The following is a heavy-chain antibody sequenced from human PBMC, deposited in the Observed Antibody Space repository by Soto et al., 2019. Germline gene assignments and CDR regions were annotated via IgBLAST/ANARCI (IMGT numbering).Heavy chain of an antibody. CDR2: INPNSGGP. V-gene: IGHV1-2*02. D-gene: IGHD1-1*01. Sequence: QVQLVQSGAEVKKPGASVKVSCKTSGYTFTDYYMHWVRHAPGQGLEWMGWINPNSGGPISAQKFQGRVTMTRDTSISTANLELSRLRSDDTAVYYCARGGTTSLDYWGQGTQVTVSS. CDR3: ARGGTTSLDY. J-gene: IGHJ4*02. CDR1: GYTFTDYY.